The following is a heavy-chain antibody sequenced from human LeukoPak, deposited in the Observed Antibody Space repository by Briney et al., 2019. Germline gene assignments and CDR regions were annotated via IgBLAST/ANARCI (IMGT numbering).Heavy chain of an antibody. J-gene: IGHJ4*02. CDR1: CVSLCGFY. CDR3: VSQTPSRDGSPFDN. D-gene: IGHD5-24*01. Sequence: SETLSLTCAVYCVSLCGFYCSWIRQPPRNGLGWSGEIKHSGITNYNPSLKTRVTLSVDPYKHQFSLTLSSVTAAHPAGYYCVSQTPSRDGSPFDNWGQGTLVTVSS. V-gene: IGHV4-34*01. CDR2: IKHSGIT.